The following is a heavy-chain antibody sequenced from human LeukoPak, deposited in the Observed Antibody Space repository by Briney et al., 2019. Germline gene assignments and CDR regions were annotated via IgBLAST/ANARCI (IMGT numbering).Heavy chain of an antibody. CDR3: ARDSAAGANWFDP. V-gene: IGHV4-59*01. Sequence: KTSETLSLTCTVSGDSISSYYWNWIRQPPGKGLEWIGYNYYTGRTNYNPSLKSRITLSLDTSRNQFSLKLNSVTAADTAVYYCARDSAAGANWFDPWGQGTLVTVSS. CDR1: GDSISSYY. J-gene: IGHJ5*02. CDR2: NYYTGRT. D-gene: IGHD6-13*01.